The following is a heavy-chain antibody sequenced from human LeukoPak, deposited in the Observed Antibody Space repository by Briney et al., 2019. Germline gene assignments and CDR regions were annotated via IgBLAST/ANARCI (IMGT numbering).Heavy chain of an antibody. CDR3: LRDGLGTLPYDC. CDR1: GFTLSSFW. V-gene: IGHV3-74*01. J-gene: IGHJ4*02. CDR2: INPDGTEI. Sequence: GGSLRLSCTASGFTLSSFWMNWVRQVPGKGPVLVSHINPDGTEIAYADSVKGRFTISRDNAKNTLYLQMNSLKAEDTAVYYCLRDGLGTLPYDCWGQGTLVTVSS. D-gene: IGHD7-27*01.